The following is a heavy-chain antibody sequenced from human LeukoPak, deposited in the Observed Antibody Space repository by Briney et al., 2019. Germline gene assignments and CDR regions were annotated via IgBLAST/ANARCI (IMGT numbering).Heavy chain of an antibody. CDR3: AREYPMGGYDSNQFDY. J-gene: IGHJ4*02. D-gene: IGHD5-12*01. Sequence: ASVKVSCKASGYTFTSYGISWVRQAPGQGLEWMGWISAYNGNTNYAQKLQGRVTMTTDTSTSTAYMELRSLRSDDTAVYYCAREYPMGGYDSNQFDYWGQGTLVTVSS. V-gene: IGHV1-18*01. CDR1: GYTFTSYG. CDR2: ISAYNGNT.